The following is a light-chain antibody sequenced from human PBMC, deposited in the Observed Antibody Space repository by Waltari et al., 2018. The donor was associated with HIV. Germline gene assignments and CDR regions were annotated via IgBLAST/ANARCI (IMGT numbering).Light chain of an antibody. CDR3: CSYAGTSTYV. CDR1: SSDVASYNL. V-gene: IGLV2-23*02. CDR2: AVT. Sequence: QSALTQPASVSGSPGQSITISCTGTSSDVASYNLVSWYQHHPGKAPKVMIYAVTKRAAGVSSRFSGSKSGNTASLTISGLQAEDEADYYCCSYAGTSTYVFGTGTKVTVL. J-gene: IGLJ1*01.